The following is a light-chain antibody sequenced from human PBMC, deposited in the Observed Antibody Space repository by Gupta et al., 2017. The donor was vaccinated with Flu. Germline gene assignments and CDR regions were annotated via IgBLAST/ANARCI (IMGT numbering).Light chain of an antibody. Sequence: LSLSPGERATLSCRASQSLTSTYLAWYQQKPGQPPRLLIYGVSTRATGIPDRFSGSGSGTDFTLSISRLEPEDFAVYYCQQYSFSSSPYTFGRGTTLEIK. CDR1: QSLTSTY. V-gene: IGKV3-20*01. CDR2: GVS. J-gene: IGKJ2*01. CDR3: QQYSFSSSPYT.